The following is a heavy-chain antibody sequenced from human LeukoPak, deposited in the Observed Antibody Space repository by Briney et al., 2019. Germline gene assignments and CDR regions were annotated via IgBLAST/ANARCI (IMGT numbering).Heavy chain of an antibody. CDR3: ARELQNGMDV. CDR1: GGSFSGYY. CDR2: INHSGST. Sequence: SETLCLTCAVYGGSFSGYYWSWTRQPPGEGLEWIGEINHSGSTNYNPSLKSRVTISVDTSKNQFSLKLSSVTAADTAVYYCARELQNGMDVWGQGTTVTVSS. V-gene: IGHV4-34*01. J-gene: IGHJ6*02.